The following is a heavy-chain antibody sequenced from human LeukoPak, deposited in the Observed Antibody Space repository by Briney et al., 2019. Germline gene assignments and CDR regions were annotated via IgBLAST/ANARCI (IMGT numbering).Heavy chain of an antibody. CDR2: IYTSGST. V-gene: IGHV4-61*02. Sequence: SQTLSLTCTVSGGSISSGSYYWSWIRQPAGKGLEWIGRIYTSGSTNYNPSLKSRVTISVDTSKNQFSLKLSSVTAADTAVYYCARVGYSGSYYRSDYWGQGTRVTVSS. CDR1: GGSISSGSYY. J-gene: IGHJ4*02. CDR3: ARVGYSGSYYRSDY. D-gene: IGHD1-26*01.